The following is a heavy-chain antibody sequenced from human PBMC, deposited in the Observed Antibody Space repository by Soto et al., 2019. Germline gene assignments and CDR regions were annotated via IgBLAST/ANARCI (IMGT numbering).Heavy chain of an antibody. V-gene: IGHV3-7*05. J-gene: IGHJ5*02. Sequence: EEQLVESGGGLVQPGGSLRLSCAASGFTFSDYYMSWVRQAPGKGLEWVANINQDGSAKSYVDSVRGRFTISRDNGKNSLSRQMETLRADATAVYYCARWNGGFDPWGQGTLVTVSS. CDR1: GFTFSDYY. CDR3: ARWNGGFDP. D-gene: IGHD1-1*01. CDR2: INQDGSAK.